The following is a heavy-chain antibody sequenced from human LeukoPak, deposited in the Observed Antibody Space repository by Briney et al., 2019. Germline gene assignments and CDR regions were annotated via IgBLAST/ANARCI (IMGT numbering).Heavy chain of an antibody. Sequence: GGSLRLSCAASGFTFDDYAMHWVRQAPGKGLEWVPLISGDGGSTYYADSVKGRFTISRDNSKNSLYLQMNSLRTEDTALYYCAKDGSRIAVAGELDYWGQGTLVTVSS. J-gene: IGHJ4*02. CDR3: AKDGSRIAVAGELDY. CDR2: ISGDGGST. V-gene: IGHV3-43*02. CDR1: GFTFDDYA. D-gene: IGHD6-19*01.